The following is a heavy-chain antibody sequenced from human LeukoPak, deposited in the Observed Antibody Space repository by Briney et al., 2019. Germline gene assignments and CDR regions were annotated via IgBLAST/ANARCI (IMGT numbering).Heavy chain of an antibody. V-gene: IGHV4-59*01. J-gene: IGHJ4*02. CDR3: AKDRDVVVPAALDY. CDR2: IYYSGST. Sequence: NPSETLSLTCTGGSISSYYWTWIRQPPGKGLEWIGYIYYSGSTKYNPSLKSRATISVDTSKNQFSLNLSSVTAADTAVYYCAKDRDVVVPAALDYWGQGTLVTVSS. D-gene: IGHD2-2*01. CDR1: GSISSYY.